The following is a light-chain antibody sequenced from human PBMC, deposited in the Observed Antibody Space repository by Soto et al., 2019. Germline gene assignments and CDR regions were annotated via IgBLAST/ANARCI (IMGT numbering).Light chain of an antibody. Sequence: QAVVTQPPSVSGAPGQRVTISCTGSSSNMGAGYDVSWYQQLPGTAPKFLIYGHTDRPSGVPDRFSGSKSGTSASLAITGLQAEDEADYYCQSYDSSLSGYVFGTGTKLTVL. V-gene: IGLV1-40*01. CDR3: QSYDSSLSGYV. CDR1: SSNMGAGYD. CDR2: GHT. J-gene: IGLJ1*01.